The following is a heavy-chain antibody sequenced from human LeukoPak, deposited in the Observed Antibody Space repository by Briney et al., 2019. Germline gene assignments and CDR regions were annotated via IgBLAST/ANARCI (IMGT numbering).Heavy chain of an antibody. J-gene: IGHJ6*03. Sequence: SETLSLTCSVSGGSTRSGRHHWAWDRQPPGKGLEFIGSLDESGRPYYNAPLKSRVTISEDSSGKQFSLNLSSVTAADTAVYYCARDLGGYPFFMDVWGRGTTVIVSS. CDR3: ARDLGGYPFFMDV. CDR2: LDESGRP. V-gene: IGHV4-39*07. D-gene: IGHD2-15*01. CDR1: GGSTRSGRHH.